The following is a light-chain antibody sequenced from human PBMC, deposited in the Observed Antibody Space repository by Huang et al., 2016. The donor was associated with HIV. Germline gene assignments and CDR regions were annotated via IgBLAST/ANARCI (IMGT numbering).Light chain of an antibody. CDR2: GAS. Sequence: DIVMTQSPDSLTVSLGERATINCKSSQELLFNATNKSFLAWYQQRPRQPPKLLIYGASTRASDVPDRFSGGGSGTDSTLTINSLQAEDMAVYFCQQYYTNYYTFGQGTKLEIQ. CDR3: QQYYTNYYT. V-gene: IGKV4-1*01. CDR1: QELLFNATNKSF. J-gene: IGKJ2*01.